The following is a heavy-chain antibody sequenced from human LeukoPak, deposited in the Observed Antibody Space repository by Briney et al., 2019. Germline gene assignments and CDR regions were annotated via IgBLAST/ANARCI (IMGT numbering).Heavy chain of an antibody. Sequence: GGTLRLSCAASGFTFSSYGMEWVRQAPGKGLEWVAVIWYDGSNKYYGDSVKGRFTISRDNSKNTVSLLMNSLRAEDTAVYYCARLGSRWSFDYWGQGTLVTVSS. J-gene: IGHJ4*02. CDR2: IWYDGSNK. CDR1: GFTFSSYG. V-gene: IGHV3-33*01. D-gene: IGHD3-16*01. CDR3: ARLGSRWSFDY.